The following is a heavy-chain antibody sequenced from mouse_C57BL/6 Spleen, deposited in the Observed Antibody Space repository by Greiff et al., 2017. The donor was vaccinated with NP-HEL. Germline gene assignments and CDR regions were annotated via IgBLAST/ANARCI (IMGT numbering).Heavy chain of an antibody. J-gene: IGHJ3*01. CDR2: IDPENGDT. CDR1: GFNIKDDY. Sequence: VHVKQSGAELVRPGASVKLSCTASGFNIKDDYMHWVKQRPEQGLEWIGWIDPENGDTEYASKFQGKATITADTSSNTAYLQLSSLTSEDTAVYYCTTGGLLQTWFAYWGQGTLVTVSA. V-gene: IGHV14-4*01. CDR3: TTGGLLQTWFAY. D-gene: IGHD2-3*01.